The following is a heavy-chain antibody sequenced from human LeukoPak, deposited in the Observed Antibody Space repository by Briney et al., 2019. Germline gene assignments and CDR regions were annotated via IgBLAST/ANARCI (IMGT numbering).Heavy chain of an antibody. CDR1: GGSFSGYY. J-gene: IGHJ5*02. CDR2: IYYSGTT. V-gene: IGHV4-59*12. CDR3: ARGGGNSGSATDR. Sequence: SETLSLTCAVYGGSFSGYYWSWIRQPPGKGLEWIGYIYYSGTTNYNPSLKSRVTISVDTSKNQFSLKLSSVTAADTAVYYCARGGGNSGSATDRWGQGTLVTVSS. D-gene: IGHD5-12*01.